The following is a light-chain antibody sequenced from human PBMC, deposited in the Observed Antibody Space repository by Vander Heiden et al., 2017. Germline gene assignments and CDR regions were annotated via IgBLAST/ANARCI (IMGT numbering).Light chain of an antibody. CDR2: GAS. Sequence: EIVLTQSPGTLSFSPGDRATLSCCASQSDSSCCVSGYQQKTGQDPRLLIFGASSRATSIPERFSGSGCGTDFTLLISSREPEDLAVYYCQQHGSTPPHTFGRGTKVEI. V-gene: IGKV3-20*01. J-gene: IGKJ2*01. CDR1: QSDSSCC. CDR3: QQHGSTPPHT.